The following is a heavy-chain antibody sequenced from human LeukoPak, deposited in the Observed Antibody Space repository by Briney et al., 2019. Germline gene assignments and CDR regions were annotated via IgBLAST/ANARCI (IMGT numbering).Heavy chain of an antibody. V-gene: IGHV4-59*05. Sequence: GSLRLSCAASGFTVSSNYMSWVRQPPGKGLEWIGSMYYSGGIYYNPSLKSRVAISVDTSKNQFSLKLTSVTAADTAVYYCARFGNDYDFWSGYYYWGPGTRVTVSS. J-gene: IGHJ4*02. D-gene: IGHD3-3*01. CDR3: ARFGNDYDFWSGYYY. CDR2: MYYSGGI. CDR1: GFTVSSNY.